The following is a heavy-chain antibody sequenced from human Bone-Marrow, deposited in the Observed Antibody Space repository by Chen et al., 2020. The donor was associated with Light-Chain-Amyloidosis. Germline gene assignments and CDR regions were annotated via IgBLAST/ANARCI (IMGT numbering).Heavy chain of an antibody. D-gene: IGHD1-26*01. V-gene: IGHV3-73*01. CDR2: IRSKANSYAT. J-gene: IGHJ4*02. Sequence: VQLVESGGGVVRPGRSLRLSCAASGFTFSGSAMHWVRQASGKGLEWVGRIRSKANSYATAYAPSLKGRFTISSDDSKTTAYLQMNSLKTEDTAVYYCTRLGSGSYSVAYWVQGTLFTVSS. CDR3: TRLGSGSYSVAY. CDR1: GFTFSGSA.